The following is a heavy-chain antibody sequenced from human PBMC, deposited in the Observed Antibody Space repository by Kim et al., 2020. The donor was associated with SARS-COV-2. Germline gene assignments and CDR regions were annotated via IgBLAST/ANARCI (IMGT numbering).Heavy chain of an antibody. J-gene: IGHJ6*03. CDR2: LYYTGNT. CDR3: GRQDAGHEWGGYYVFMDV. D-gene: IGHD3-3*01. CDR1: GASISSGTHY. Sequence: SETLYLTCDVSGASISSGTHYWGWIRQPPGKGLEWIGSLYYTGNTYYSPSFKSRITISVDRSRNQFSLRVTSVTAADAAVYLCGRQDAGHEWGGYYVFMDVWGRGTTVTVSS. V-gene: IGHV4-39*01.